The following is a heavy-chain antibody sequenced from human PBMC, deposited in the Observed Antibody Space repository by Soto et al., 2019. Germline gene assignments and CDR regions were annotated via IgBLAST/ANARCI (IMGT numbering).Heavy chain of an antibody. J-gene: IGHJ4*02. V-gene: IGHV4-34*01. CDR2: INHSGST. CDR3: ARGEVVSTYGPLGY. D-gene: IGHD4-4*01. CDR1: GGSFSGYY. Sequence: QVQLQQWGAGLLKPSETLSLTCAVYGGSFSGYYWSWIRQPPGKGLEWIGEINHSGSTNYNPSLQSRVTISVDTSKDQVSLNLSSVTAAATSVYYCARGEVVSTYGPLGYWGQGTLVTVS.